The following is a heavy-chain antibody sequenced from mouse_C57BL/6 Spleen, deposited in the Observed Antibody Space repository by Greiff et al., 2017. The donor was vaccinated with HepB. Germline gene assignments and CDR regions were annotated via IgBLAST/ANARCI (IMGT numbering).Heavy chain of an antibody. CDR1: GYTFTDYY. CDR3: AREDYDRGNAMDY. D-gene: IGHD2-4*01. Sequence: EVQLHQSGPELVKPGASVKISCKASGYTFTDYYMNWVKQSHGKSLEWIGDINPNNGGTSYNQKFKGKATLTVDKSSSTAYMELRSLTSEDSAVYYCAREDYDRGNAMDYWGQGTSVTVSS. V-gene: IGHV1-26*01. CDR2: INPNNGGT. J-gene: IGHJ4*01.